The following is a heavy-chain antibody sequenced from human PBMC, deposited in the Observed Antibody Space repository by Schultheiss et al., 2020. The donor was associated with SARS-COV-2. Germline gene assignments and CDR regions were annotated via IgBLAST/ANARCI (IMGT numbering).Heavy chain of an antibody. V-gene: IGHV1-69*13. J-gene: IGHJ6*02. CDR2: IIPIFGTA. D-gene: IGHD3-3*01. Sequence: SVKVSCKASGGTFSRYAISWVRQAPGQGLEWMGGIIPIFGTANYAQKFQGRVTITADESTSTAYMELSSLRSEDTAVYYCARETQRSGYSHYYYYGMDVWGQGTTVTVSS. CDR1: GGTFSRYA. CDR3: ARETQRSGYSHYYYYGMDV.